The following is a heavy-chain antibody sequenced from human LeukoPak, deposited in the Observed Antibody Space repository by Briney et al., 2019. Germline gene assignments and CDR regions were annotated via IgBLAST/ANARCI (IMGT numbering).Heavy chain of an antibody. CDR3: ARGKGSSGWIYYYGLDV. Sequence: ASVKVSCKTSGYTFSDYFMHWVRQAPGQGLEWMGRINPNSGGTNYAQKFQGRVTMTRDTSISTAYMELRRLTSDDTAVYYCARGKGSSGWIYYYGLDVWGQGTRSPSP. V-gene: IGHV1-2*02. CDR2: INPNSGGT. CDR1: GYTFSDYF. D-gene: IGHD6-19*01. J-gene: IGHJ6*02.